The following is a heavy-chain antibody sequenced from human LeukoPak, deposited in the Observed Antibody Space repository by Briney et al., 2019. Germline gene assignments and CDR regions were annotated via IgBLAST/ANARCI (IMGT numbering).Heavy chain of an antibody. J-gene: IGHJ4*02. CDR1: GFTVSTNC. D-gene: IGHD5-18*01. CDR2: IYSGGTK. CDR3: ARVDTVMAYYFDL. Sequence: PGECLRLSCAASGFTVSTNCMTWVRQAPGKGLEWVSTIYSGGTKYYADSVMGRFTISRHNSRNTLYLQMNSLRAEDTAVYYCARVDTVMAYYFDLWGQGTLVTVS. V-gene: IGHV3-53*04.